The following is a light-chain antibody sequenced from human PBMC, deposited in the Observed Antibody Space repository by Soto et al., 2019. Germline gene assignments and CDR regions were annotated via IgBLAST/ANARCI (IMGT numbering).Light chain of an antibody. V-gene: IGKV1-39*01. J-gene: IGKJ1*01. CDR1: QPISTY. CDR3: QQSYSTPRT. CDR2: AAS. Sequence: DIQMTQSPSSLSASVGDRVTITCRASQPISTYLNWYHQKPEKAPKLLIYAASSLQSGVPSRFSGSGSGTDFTLTISSLQPEDFATYYCQQSYSTPRTFGQGTKVDSK.